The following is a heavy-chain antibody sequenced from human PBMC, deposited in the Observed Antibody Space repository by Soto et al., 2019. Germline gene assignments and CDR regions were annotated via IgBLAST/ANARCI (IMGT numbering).Heavy chain of an antibody. V-gene: IGHV1-8*01. CDR3: ASRDGYNSVSVY. CDR1: GYTFTSYD. J-gene: IGHJ4*02. D-gene: IGHD5-12*01. CDR2: MNPNSGNT. Sequence: VQLVESGAEVKKPGASVKVSCKASGYTFTSYDINWVRQATGQGLEWMGWMNPNSGNTGYAQKFQGRVTMTRNTSISTAYMELSSLRSGDTAVYYCASRDGYNSVSVYWGQGTLVTVSS.